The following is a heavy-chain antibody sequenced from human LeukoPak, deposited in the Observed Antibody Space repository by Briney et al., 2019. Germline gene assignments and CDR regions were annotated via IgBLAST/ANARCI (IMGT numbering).Heavy chain of an antibody. CDR2: ISYDGSNK. D-gene: IGHD1-26*01. CDR1: GFTFSSYA. Sequence: LAGRSLRLSCAASGFTFSSYAMHWVRQAPGKGLEWVAIISYDGSNKYYADSVKGRFTISRDNAKKSLYLQMHSLRAEDTAFYHCARVKGEGAHFDYWGQGTLVTVSS. J-gene: IGHJ4*02. V-gene: IGHV3-30*04. CDR3: ARVKGEGAHFDY.